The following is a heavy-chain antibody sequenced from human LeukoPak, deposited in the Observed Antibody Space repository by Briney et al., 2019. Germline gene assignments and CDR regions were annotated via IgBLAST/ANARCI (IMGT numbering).Heavy chain of an antibody. Sequence: SETLSLTCTVSGGSISSRSNYWGWIRQPPGKGLEWIGSVYYSGSTYYNPSLKSRVAISVDTSKNQLSLKLSSVTAADTAVYYCARDEVAAALNPWGQGTLVTVSS. J-gene: IGHJ5*02. D-gene: IGHD6-13*01. V-gene: IGHV4-39*07. CDR2: VYYSGST. CDR1: GGSISSRSNY. CDR3: ARDEVAAALNP.